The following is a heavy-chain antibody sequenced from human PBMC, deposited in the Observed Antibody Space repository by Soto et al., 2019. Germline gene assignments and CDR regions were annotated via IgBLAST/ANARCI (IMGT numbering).Heavy chain of an antibody. CDR3: SRGRDPHKGSRT. CDR1: SGSFSGYY. J-gene: IGHJ5*02. V-gene: IGHV4-34*02. D-gene: IGHD1-26*01. Sequence: QVQLQQWGAGLLKPSETLSLTCAVNSGSFSGYYSTWTRQPPGKGLEWIGEIHPSGDTDYNPSLSNRLTISLDTSKTQFSLRLTSVTPADTAVYFCSRGRDPHKGSRTWGQGTLVTVSS. CDR2: IHPSGDT.